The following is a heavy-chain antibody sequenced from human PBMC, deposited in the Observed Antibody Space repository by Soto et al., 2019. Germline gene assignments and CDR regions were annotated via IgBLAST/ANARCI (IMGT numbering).Heavy chain of an antibody. J-gene: IGHJ3*02. CDR2: INPNSGGT. D-gene: IGHD2-21*01. CDR1: GYTFTGYY. CDR3: AVRSQCGGDCYSYAFDI. Sequence: ASVKVSCKASGYTFTGYYMHWVRQAPGQGLEWMGWINPNSGGTNYAQKFQGWVTMTRDTSISTAYMELSRLRSDDTAVYYCAVRSQCGGDCYSYAFDIWGQGTMVTVSS. V-gene: IGHV1-2*04.